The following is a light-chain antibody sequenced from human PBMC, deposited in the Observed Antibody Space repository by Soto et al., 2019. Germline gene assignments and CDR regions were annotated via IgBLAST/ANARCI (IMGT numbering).Light chain of an antibody. Sequence: QSALTQPPSASGSPGQSVTISCTGTSSDVGYFNYVSWYQQHPGKAPKLIIYEVSKRPSGVPDRFSGSKSGNTASLTVSGLQAEDEADYYCAAWDDSLNGSVFGGGTKLTVL. J-gene: IGLJ2*01. CDR3: AAWDDSLNGSV. V-gene: IGLV2-8*01. CDR1: SSDVGYFNY. CDR2: EVS.